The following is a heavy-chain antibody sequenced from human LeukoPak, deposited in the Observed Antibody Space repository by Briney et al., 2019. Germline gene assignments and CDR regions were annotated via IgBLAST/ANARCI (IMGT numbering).Heavy chain of an antibody. Sequence: ASVKVSCKASGYTFTSYDINWVRQATGQGLEWMGWMNPNSGNTGYAQKFQGRVTITRNTSISTAYMELSSLRSEDTAVYYCARGRLRYQLPFDPWAREPWSPSPQ. V-gene: IGHV1-8*03. J-gene: IGHJ5*02. D-gene: IGHD2-2*01. CDR3: ARGRLRYQLPFDP. CDR1: GYTFTSYD. CDR2: MNPNSGNT.